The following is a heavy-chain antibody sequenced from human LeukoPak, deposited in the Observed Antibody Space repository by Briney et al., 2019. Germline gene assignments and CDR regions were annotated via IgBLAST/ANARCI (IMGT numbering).Heavy chain of an antibody. D-gene: IGHD3-22*01. CDR1: GFTFSSYA. CDR2: ISGSGGNT. J-gene: IGHJ4*02. V-gene: IGHV3-23*01. Sequence: PGGSLRLSCAASGFTFSSYAMSWVRQAPGKGLEWVSAISGSGGNTYYADSVKGRFTISRDNSKNTLYLQMNSLRAEDTAVYYCAANSSGYYYYYWGPGTLVTVSS. CDR3: AANSSGYYYYY.